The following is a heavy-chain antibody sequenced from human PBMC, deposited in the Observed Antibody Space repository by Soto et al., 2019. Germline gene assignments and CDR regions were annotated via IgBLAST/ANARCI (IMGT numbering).Heavy chain of an antibody. D-gene: IGHD6-13*01. J-gene: IGHJ6*02. CDR3: ARDGGESSSFYYYYYYGMDV. V-gene: IGHV3-11*01. CDR2: ISSSGSTI. Sequence: GSLRLSCAASGFTFSDYYMSWIRQAPGKGLEWVSYISSSGSTIYYADSVKGRFTISRDNAKNSLYLQMNSLRAEDTAVYYCARDGGESSSFYYYYYYGMDVWGQGTTVTVSS. CDR1: GFTFSDYY.